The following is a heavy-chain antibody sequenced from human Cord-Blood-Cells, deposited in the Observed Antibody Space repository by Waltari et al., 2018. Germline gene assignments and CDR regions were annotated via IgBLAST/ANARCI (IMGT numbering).Heavy chain of an antibody. V-gene: IGHV1-2*02. J-gene: IGHJ3*02. CDR1: GDTFTGYY. Sequence: QVQLVQFGAEVKKPGVSVKVSCQAPGDTFTGYYMHWVRQAPGKGLEGIGWINPNSVGTNYAQKFQGRVTMTRDTSISTAYMELSRLRSDDTAVYYCARGSIQNAFDIWGQGTMVTVSS. CDR2: INPNSVGT. CDR3: ARGSIQNAFDI.